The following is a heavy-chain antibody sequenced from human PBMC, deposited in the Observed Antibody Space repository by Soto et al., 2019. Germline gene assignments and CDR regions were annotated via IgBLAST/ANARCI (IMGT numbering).Heavy chain of an antibody. CDR1: GFTFSSYW. J-gene: IGHJ4*02. Sequence: EVQLVESGGNLVLPGGSLRLSCAASGFTFSSYWMYWVRQAPGKGLVWVSRVNPDGSVTSYADSVKGRFTVFRDNAKNMLFLQMNNLRVDGTAIYYCAKDNSSIPESWGQGTLVTVSS. CDR2: VNPDGSVT. D-gene: IGHD3-3*02. CDR3: AKDNSSIPES. V-gene: IGHV3-74*01.